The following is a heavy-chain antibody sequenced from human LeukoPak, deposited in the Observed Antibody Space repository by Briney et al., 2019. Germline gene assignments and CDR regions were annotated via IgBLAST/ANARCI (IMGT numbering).Heavy chain of an antibody. V-gene: IGHV3-48*01. CDR3: AKVQPDYYGSGSWDGAFDI. Sequence: GGSLRLSCAASGFTFSSYSMNWVRQAPGKGLEWVSYISSSSSTIYYADSVKGRFTISRDNAKNSLYLQMNSLRAEDTAVYYCAKVQPDYYGSGSWDGAFDIWGQGTMVTVSS. D-gene: IGHD3-10*01. CDR1: GFTFSSYS. J-gene: IGHJ3*02. CDR2: ISSSSSTI.